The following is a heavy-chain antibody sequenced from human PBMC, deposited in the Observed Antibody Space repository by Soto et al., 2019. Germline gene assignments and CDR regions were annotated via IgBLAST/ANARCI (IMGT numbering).Heavy chain of an antibody. J-gene: IGHJ4*02. V-gene: IGHV1-3*01. CDR2: INAGNGNT. CDR3: ARAVAVPADFDY. Sequence: EASVKVSCKASGYTFTGYAMHWVRQAPGQRLEWMGWINAGNGNTKYSQKFQGRVTITRDTSASTAYMDLSSLRTEDTAVYYCARAVAVPADFDYWGQGTLVTVSS. D-gene: IGHD6-19*01. CDR1: GYTFTGYA.